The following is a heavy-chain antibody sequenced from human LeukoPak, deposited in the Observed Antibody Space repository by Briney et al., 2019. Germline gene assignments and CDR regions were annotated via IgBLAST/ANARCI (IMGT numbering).Heavy chain of an antibody. J-gene: IGHJ4*02. D-gene: IGHD3-10*01. CDR1: GYTFSSYG. Sequence: ASVKVPCKASGYTFSSYGISWVRQAPGQGLEWMGWISAYNGNINYIQKFQGRVTMTTDTSTSTAYMELRSLRSDDTAVYYCAREHDSGSYYNPVGFDYWGQGTLVTVSS. CDR3: AREHDSGSYYNPVGFDY. CDR2: ISAYNGNI. V-gene: IGHV1-18*01.